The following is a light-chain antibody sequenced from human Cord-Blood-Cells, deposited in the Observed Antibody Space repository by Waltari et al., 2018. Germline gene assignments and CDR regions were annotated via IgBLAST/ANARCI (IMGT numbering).Light chain of an antibody. J-gene: IGKJ1*01. CDR1: QSISSY. CDR3: QQSYSTPQT. Sequence: DIQMTQSPSSLSASVGDRVTITCRASQSISSYLNWYQQKPGKDPKLLIYAASSLQSGVPSRFSGSGAGTDFTLTISSLQPEDFATYYWQQSYSTPQTFGQGTKVEIK. CDR2: AAS. V-gene: IGKV1-39*01.